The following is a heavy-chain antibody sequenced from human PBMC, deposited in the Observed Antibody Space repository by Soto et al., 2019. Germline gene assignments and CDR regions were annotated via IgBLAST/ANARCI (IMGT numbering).Heavy chain of an antibody. V-gene: IGHV4-59*08. CDR1: GGSISSYY. Sequence: SETLSLTCTVSGGSISSYYWSWIRQPPGKGLEWIGYIYYSGSTNYNPSLKSRVTISVDTSKNQFSLKLSSVTAADTAVYYCAGIAAAGTEKYYYYGMDVWGQGTTVTVSS. CDR2: IYYSGST. D-gene: IGHD6-13*01. J-gene: IGHJ6*02. CDR3: AGIAAAGTEKYYYYGMDV.